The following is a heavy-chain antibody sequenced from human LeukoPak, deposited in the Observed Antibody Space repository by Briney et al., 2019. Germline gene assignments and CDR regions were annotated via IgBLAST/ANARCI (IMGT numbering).Heavy chain of an antibody. CDR3: AEGVVAATPESDY. Sequence: PSETLSPTCTVSGGSISSSSYYWGWIRQPPGKGLEWIGSIYYSGSTYYNPSLKSRVTISVDTSKNQFSLKLSSVTAADTAVYYCAEGVVAATPESDYWGQGTLVTVSS. D-gene: IGHD2-15*01. J-gene: IGHJ4*02. V-gene: IGHV4-39*01. CDR2: IYYSGST. CDR1: GGSISSSSYY.